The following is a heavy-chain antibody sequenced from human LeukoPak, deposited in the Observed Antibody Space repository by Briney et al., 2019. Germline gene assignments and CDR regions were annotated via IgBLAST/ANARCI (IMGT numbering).Heavy chain of an antibody. J-gene: IGHJ3*02. D-gene: IGHD1-14*01. CDR3: ARSALPDDAFDI. V-gene: IGHV1-8*01. CDR2: MNPNSGNT. Sequence: ASVTVSCKASVYTFTSYDIHWVRQATGQGLEWLGWMNPNSGNTGYAQKFQGRVTMTRNTSISTAYMEPSSLRSEDTAVYYCARSALPDDAFDIWGQGTMVTVSS. CDR1: VYTFTSYD.